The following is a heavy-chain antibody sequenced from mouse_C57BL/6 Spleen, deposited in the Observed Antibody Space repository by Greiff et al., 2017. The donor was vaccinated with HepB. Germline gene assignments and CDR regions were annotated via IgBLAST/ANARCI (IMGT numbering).Heavy chain of an antibody. CDR3: ARDPITTVVYFDY. J-gene: IGHJ2*01. D-gene: IGHD1-1*01. CDR1: GFTFSSYA. V-gene: IGHV5-4*01. Sequence: EVKLVESGGGLVKPGGSLKLSCAASGFTFSSYAMSWVRQTPEKRLEWVATISDGGSYTYYPDNVKGRFTISRDNAKNNLYLQMSHLKSEDTAMYYCARDPITTVVYFDYWGQGTTRTVSS. CDR2: ISDGGSYT.